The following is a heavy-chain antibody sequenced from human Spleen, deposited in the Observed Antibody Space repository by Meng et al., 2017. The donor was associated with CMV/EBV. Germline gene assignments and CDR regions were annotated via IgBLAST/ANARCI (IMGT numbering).Heavy chain of an antibody. CDR2: ISWNSVSI. Sequence: GGSLRLSCTASGFTFDYHAMHWVRQAAGKGLEWVSGISWNSVSIGYADSVKGRFTISRDDAKNSLYLQMNSLRTEDTALYFCAKLQGSKDYWGQGTLVTASS. CDR1: GFTFDYHA. J-gene: IGHJ4*02. CDR3: AKLQGSKDY. V-gene: IGHV3-9*01.